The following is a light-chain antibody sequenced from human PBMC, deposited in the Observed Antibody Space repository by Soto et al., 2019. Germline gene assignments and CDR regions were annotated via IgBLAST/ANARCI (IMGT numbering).Light chain of an antibody. V-gene: IGLV2-14*01. CDR2: DVS. CDR3: VSFTVHYSYV. CDR1: SGDVGAYDF. Sequence: QSALTQPASVSGSPGQSITISCTGTSGDVGAYDFVSWYQHHPGKAPRLVIYDVSRRPAGAPDRFSGSKSGSTASLTISSLQAEDEADYYCVSFTVHYSYVFGTGTKVTVL. J-gene: IGLJ1*01.